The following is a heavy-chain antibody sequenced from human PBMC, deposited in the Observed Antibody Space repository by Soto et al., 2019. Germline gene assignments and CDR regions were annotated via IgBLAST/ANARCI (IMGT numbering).Heavy chain of an antibody. CDR3: AGAQRVWEHRKGIAY. D-gene: IGHD1-26*01. Sequence: SETLSLTWTVSGDSISRAYWTWIRQPPGKGLEWIGYIYYTGSTHYNPSLRSRVTISVDTSKSQFSLNLSSVTAADTAVYYCAGAQRVWEHRKGIAYWARGTLVPVAS. J-gene: IGHJ4*02. V-gene: IGHV4-59*01. CDR1: GDSISRAY. CDR2: IYYTGST.